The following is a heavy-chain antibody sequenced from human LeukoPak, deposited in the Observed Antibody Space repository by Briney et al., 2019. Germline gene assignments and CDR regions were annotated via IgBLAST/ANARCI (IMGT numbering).Heavy chain of an antibody. CDR3: ARLNWDLRYYYGMDV. CDR1: GYSFTSYW. CDR2: IDPSDSYT. J-gene: IGHJ6*02. Sequence: GESLKISCKGSGYSFTSYWISWVRQMPGKGLEWMGRIDPSDSYTNYSPSFQGHVTISADKSISTAYLQWSSLKVSDTAMYYCARLNWDLRYYYGMDVWGQGTTVTVSS. D-gene: IGHD7-27*01. V-gene: IGHV5-10-1*01.